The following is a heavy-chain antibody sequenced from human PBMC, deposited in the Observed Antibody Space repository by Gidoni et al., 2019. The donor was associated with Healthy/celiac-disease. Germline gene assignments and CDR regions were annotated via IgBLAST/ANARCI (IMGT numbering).Heavy chain of an antibody. V-gene: IGHV3-33*01. Sequence: QVQLVESGGGVVQPGRSLRLSCAASGFNFSSYDMHWVRQAPGKGLEWVSVIWYDGSNKYYADSVKGRFTISRDNSKNTLYLQMNSLRAEDTAVYYCARDFKGYFDYWGQGTLVTVSS. CDR3: ARDFKGYFDY. CDR2: IWYDGSNK. J-gene: IGHJ4*02. CDR1: GFNFSSYD.